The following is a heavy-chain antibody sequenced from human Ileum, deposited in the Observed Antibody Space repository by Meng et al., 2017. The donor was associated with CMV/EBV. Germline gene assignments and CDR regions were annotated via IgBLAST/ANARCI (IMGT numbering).Heavy chain of an antibody. J-gene: IGHJ4*02. CDR3: ARDRGWKQFDY. CDR1: GLTFNRYW. CDR2: IKEDGSQK. Sequence: GEALKISCAVSGLTFNRYWMSWGRQAPGKGPEWVADIKEDGSQKYDVDSVKGRFTISKDNVKNSLYLQMNSLRAEDTVVYYCARDRGWKQFDYWGQGTLVTVSS. V-gene: IGHV3-7*01. D-gene: IGHD1-1*01.